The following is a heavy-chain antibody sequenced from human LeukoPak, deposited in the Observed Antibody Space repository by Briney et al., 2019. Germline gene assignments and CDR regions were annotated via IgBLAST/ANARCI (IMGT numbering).Heavy chain of an antibody. Sequence: GGSLRLSCAASGFTVSSNYMSWVRQAPGKGLEWVSVIYSGGSTYYADSVEGRFTISRDNSKNTLYLQMNSLRAEDTAVYYCARGSSSWYTVDAFDIWGQGTMVTVSS. CDR2: IYSGGST. J-gene: IGHJ3*02. CDR1: GFTVSSNY. D-gene: IGHD6-13*01. CDR3: ARGSSSWYTVDAFDI. V-gene: IGHV3-53*01.